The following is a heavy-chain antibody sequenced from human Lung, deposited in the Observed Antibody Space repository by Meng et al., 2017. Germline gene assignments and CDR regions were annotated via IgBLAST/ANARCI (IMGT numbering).Heavy chain of an antibody. D-gene: IGHD6-13*01. J-gene: IGHJ4*02. Sequence: AGGKKPVAPVKVSCKASGYTFSDYWLHWVRRVPGQGLEWMGRINPKSGDTHYAQRFKGRVTMTGDTSISTAYMELSGLRSDDTAMYYCARDEDISATGKLFGDYWGQGTLVTVSS. CDR2: INPKSGDT. V-gene: IGHV1-2*06. CDR3: ARDEDISATGKLFGDY. CDR1: GYTFSDYW.